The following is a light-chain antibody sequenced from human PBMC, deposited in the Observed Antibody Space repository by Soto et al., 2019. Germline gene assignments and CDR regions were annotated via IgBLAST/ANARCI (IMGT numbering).Light chain of an antibody. CDR3: QHYNNWPRT. CDR1: QSVSSN. Sequence: EIVMTQSPATLSVSPGERVTLSCRASQSVSSNLAWYQQKPGQAPRLLIYGASTRATGIPARFSGSGSGTEFTLTISSLQSEDFAVYYCQHYNNWPRTVGQGTKVEIK. CDR2: GAS. V-gene: IGKV3-15*01. J-gene: IGKJ1*01.